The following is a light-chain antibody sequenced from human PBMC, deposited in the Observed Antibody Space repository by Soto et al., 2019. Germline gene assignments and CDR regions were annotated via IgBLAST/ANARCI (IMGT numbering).Light chain of an antibody. V-gene: IGKV3-15*01. CDR1: QGVGSN. CDR2: GAS. CDR3: QQYNNWLPT. J-gene: IGKJ1*01. Sequence: EIALSLSPATLSVSPGERSTLSCSASQGVGSNLAWFQQKPGQAPRLLIYGASTRATNSPARFSGSGSGTEFTLTISSLRSEDFAVYYCQQYNNWLPTFGQGTKVDIK.